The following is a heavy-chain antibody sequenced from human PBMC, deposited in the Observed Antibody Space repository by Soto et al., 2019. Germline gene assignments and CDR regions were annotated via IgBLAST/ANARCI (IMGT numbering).Heavy chain of an antibody. CDR2: TYFRSKWYN. V-gene: IGHV6-1*01. D-gene: IGHD5-12*01. CDR3: AKGDNLGPKTGYAFDP. Sequence: SQTLSLTCALSGGSVSRNTASWNWIRQSPSRGLEWLGRTYFRSKWYNDYAVSVKSRIIINPDTSNNQFSLQLNSVTPEDTAVYFCAKGDNLGPKTGYAFDPWGQGIMVTVSS. J-gene: IGHJ5*02. CDR1: GGSVSRNTAS.